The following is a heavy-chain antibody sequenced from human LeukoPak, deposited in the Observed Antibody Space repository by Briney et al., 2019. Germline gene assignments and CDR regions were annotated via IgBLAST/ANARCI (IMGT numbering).Heavy chain of an antibody. V-gene: IGHV3-33*06. CDR2: IWYDGINK. D-gene: IGHD6-19*01. Sequence: GGSLRLSCAVSGSTFSTFGMHWVRQAPGKGLEWVANIWYDGINKYYADSVKGRFTISRDNSKNTLYLQMNSLTAEDTAVYYCAKGVHSSGWWGTPPRDYWDYWGQGTLVTVSS. CDR1: GSTFSTFG. J-gene: IGHJ4*02. CDR3: AKGVHSSGWWGTPPRDYWDY.